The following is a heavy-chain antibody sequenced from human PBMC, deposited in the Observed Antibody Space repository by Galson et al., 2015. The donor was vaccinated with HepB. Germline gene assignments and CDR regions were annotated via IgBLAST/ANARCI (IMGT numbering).Heavy chain of an antibody. Sequence: QSGAEVKKPGESLKISCKGSGYNFANYWIGWVRQMPGKGLEWMGIIYPGDSDTRYSPSFQGQVTISADKSISTAYLQWSSLKASDTAMYYCASLRGDYGSGSPNWFDPWGQGTLVTVSS. CDR1: GYNFANYW. CDR3: ASLRGDYGSGSPNWFDP. J-gene: IGHJ5*02. CDR2: IYPGDSDT. D-gene: IGHD3-10*01. V-gene: IGHV5-51*01.